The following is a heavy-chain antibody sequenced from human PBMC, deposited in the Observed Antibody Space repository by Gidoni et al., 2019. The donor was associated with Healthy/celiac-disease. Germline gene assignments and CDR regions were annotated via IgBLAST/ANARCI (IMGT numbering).Heavy chain of an antibody. V-gene: IGHV3-33*01. Sequence: LEWVAVIWYDGSNKYYADSVKGRFTISRDNSKNTLYLQMNSQRAEDTAVYYWAGDEGGDYGDALYYFDDWGQGTLVTVSS. CDR3: AGDEGGDYGDALYYFDD. D-gene: IGHD4-17*01. CDR2: IWYDGSNK. J-gene: IGHJ4*02.